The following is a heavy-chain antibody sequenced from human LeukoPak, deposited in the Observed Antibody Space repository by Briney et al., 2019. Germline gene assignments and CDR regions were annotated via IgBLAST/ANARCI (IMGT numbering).Heavy chain of an antibody. Sequence: GGSLRLSCAASGFTFSSYAMSWVRQAPGEGLEWVSAISGSGGSTYYADSVKGRFTISRDNSKNTLYLQMNSLRAEDTAVYYCAKDFDVHVGTFDYWGQGTLVTVSS. CDR3: AKDFDVHVGTFDY. CDR1: GFTFSSYA. V-gene: IGHV3-23*01. J-gene: IGHJ4*02. D-gene: IGHD7-27*01. CDR2: ISGSGGST.